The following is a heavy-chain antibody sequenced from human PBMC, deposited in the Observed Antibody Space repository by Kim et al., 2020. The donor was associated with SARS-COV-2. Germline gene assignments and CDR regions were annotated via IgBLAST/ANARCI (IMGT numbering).Heavy chain of an antibody. Sequence: GGSLRLSCAVSGFSLSTYDMNWVRRAPGKGLEWVSYFSRSGTTIYYADSVKGRFTISRDNAKNSLFLQMNSLRAEDTAVYYCARNRGEAVAGSPLYWYFDIWGRGTLVTVSS. D-gene: IGHD6-19*01. V-gene: IGHV3-48*03. CDR1: GFSLSTYD. J-gene: IGHJ2*01. CDR3: ARNRGEAVAGSPLYWYFDI. CDR2: FSRSGTTI.